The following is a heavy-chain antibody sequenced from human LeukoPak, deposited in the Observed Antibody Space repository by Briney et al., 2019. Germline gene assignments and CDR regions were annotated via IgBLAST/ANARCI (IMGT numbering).Heavy chain of an antibody. Sequence: GASVKVSCKASGYTFTSYDINWVRQATGQGLEWMGWMNPNSGNTGYAQKFQGRVTITRNTSISTAYMELSSLRSEDTAVYYCARVVVPAFYWYFDLWGRGTLVTVSS. D-gene: IGHD2-2*01. CDR3: ARVVVPAFYWYFDL. J-gene: IGHJ2*01. CDR2: MNPNSGNT. V-gene: IGHV1-8*03. CDR1: GYTFTSYD.